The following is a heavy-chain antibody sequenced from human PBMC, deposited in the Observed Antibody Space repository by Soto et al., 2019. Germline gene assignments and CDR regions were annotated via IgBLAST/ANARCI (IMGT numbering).Heavy chain of an antibody. D-gene: IGHD3-16*01. CDR2: IYPGDSDT. V-gene: IGHV5-51*01. CDR3: ARHFEGGVVVGVAPVIEITNPLQPLL. CDR1: GYSFTSYW. Sequence: PGESLKISCKGSGYSFTSYWIGWVRQMPGKGLEWMGIIYPGDSDTRYSPSFQGQVTISADKSISTAYLQWSSLKASDTAMYYCARHFEGGVVVGVAPVIEITNPLQPLLWG. J-gene: IGHJ2*01.